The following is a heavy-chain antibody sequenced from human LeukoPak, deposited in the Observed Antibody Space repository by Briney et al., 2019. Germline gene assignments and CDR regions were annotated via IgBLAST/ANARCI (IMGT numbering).Heavy chain of an antibody. J-gene: IGHJ4*02. D-gene: IGHD5-12*01. V-gene: IGHV4-39*01. CDR3: ASSLSGYDLYYFDY. CDR2: IYYSGST. Sequence: SETLSLTCTVSGGSISSSSYYWGWIRQPPGKGLEWIGSIYYSGSTYYNPSLKSRFTISVDTAKNQFSLKLSSVTAADTAVYYCASSLSGYDLYYFDYWGQGTLVTVSS. CDR1: GGSISSSSYY.